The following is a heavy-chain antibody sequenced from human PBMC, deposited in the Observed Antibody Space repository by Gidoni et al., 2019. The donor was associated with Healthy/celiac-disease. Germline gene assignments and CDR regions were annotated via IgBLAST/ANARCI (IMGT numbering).Heavy chain of an antibody. D-gene: IGHD5-12*01. V-gene: IGHV4-34*01. J-gene: IGHJ4*02. Sequence: QVQLQQWGAGLLKPSETLSLTCAVYGGSFSGYYWRWIRQPPGKGLEWIGEINHSGSTNYNPSLKSRVTISVDTSKNQFSLKLSSVTAADTAVYYCARDRRDGYKKYPFGYWGQGTLVTVSS. CDR2: INHSGST. CDR1: GGSFSGYY. CDR3: ARDRRDGYKKYPFGY.